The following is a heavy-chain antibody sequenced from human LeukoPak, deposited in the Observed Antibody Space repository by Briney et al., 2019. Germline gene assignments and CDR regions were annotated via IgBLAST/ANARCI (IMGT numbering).Heavy chain of an antibody. CDR1: GFTFSTYW. CDR3: ARPYNSGWYNWFDP. J-gene: IGHJ5*02. Sequence: GGSLRLSCAASGFTFSTYWMHWVRQAPGHGLVWVSRINSDGSSTDYADSVKGRFTISRDNAKNTVYLQMNSLRVEDTAVYYCARPYNSGWYNWFDPWGQGTLVTVSS. V-gene: IGHV3-74*01. CDR2: INSDGSST. D-gene: IGHD6-19*01.